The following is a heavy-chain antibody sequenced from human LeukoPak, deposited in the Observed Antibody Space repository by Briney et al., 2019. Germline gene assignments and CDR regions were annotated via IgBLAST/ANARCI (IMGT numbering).Heavy chain of an antibody. V-gene: IGHV3-30*03. CDR2: ISYDASYT. CDR1: GFSVSDYG. J-gene: IGHJ6*02. D-gene: IGHD3-10*02. Sequence: GGSLRLSCAASGFSVSDYGFHWVRQAPGKGLEWMTFISYDASYTYYKDSLKGRFTVSRDISRDTVYLQMNSLRTEDTAVYYCARAYCINTRCGLDVRGPGTTVTVSS. CDR3: ARAYCINTRCGLDV.